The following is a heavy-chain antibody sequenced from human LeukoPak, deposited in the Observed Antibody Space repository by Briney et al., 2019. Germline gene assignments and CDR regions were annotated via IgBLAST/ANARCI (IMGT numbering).Heavy chain of an antibody. CDR3: ARSGGSTVAPLFDF. D-gene: IGHD4-23*01. V-gene: IGHV4-39*01. J-gene: IGHJ4*02. CDR1: GGSISSSSYY. Sequence: KPSETLSLTCTVSGGSISSSSYYWGWIRQPPGKGLECIGSIYYSGSTYYNPSLQSRVTISVATSKYQFSLKLSSVTAADTAVYYCARSGGSTVAPLFDFWGQGTLVTVSS. CDR2: IYYSGST.